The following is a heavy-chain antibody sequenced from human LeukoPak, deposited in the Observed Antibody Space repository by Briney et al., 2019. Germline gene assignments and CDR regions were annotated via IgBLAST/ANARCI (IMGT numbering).Heavy chain of an antibody. CDR3: AKDFRAIQLWLLDAFDI. CDR1: GFTFSSYA. V-gene: IGHV3-23*01. CDR2: ISGSGTSISDSGT. J-gene: IGHJ3*02. D-gene: IGHD5-18*01. Sequence: GGSLRLSCAASGFTFSSYAMSWVRQAPGKGLEWVSAISGSGTSISDSGTYYADSVKGRFTISRDNSKNTLYLQMNSLRAEDTAVYYCAKDFRAIQLWLLDAFDIWGQGTMVTVSS.